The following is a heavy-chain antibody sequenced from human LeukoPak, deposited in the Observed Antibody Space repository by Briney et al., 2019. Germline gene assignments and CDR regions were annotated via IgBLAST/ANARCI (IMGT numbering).Heavy chain of an antibody. V-gene: IGHV3-15*01. D-gene: IGHD6-19*01. CDR1: GFTFSNAW. CDR2: IKSKTDGGTT. CDR3: TTEAVAGPPYY. Sequence: GGSLRLSCAASGFTFSNAWMSWVRQAPGKGLEWVGRIKSKTDGGTTDYAAPVKGRFTISRDDPKNTLYLQMNSLKTEDTAVYYCTTEAVAGPPYYWGQGTLVTVSS. J-gene: IGHJ4*02.